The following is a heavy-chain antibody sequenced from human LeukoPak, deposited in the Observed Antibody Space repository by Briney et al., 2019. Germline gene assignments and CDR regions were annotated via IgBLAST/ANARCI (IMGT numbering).Heavy chain of an antibody. CDR1: GFTFSSYS. V-gene: IGHV3-48*02. CDR3: AREPTGDLDY. D-gene: IGHD7-27*01. CDR2: ISSSSITI. J-gene: IGHJ4*02. Sequence: GRSLRLSCAASGFTFSSYSMNWVRQAPGKGLEWVSYISSSSITIYYADSVKGRFTISRDNAKNSLYLQMNSLRDEDTAVYYCAREPTGDLDYWGQGTLVTVSS.